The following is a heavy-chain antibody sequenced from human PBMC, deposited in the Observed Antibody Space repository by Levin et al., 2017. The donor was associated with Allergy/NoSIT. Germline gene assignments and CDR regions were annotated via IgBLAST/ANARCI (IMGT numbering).Heavy chain of an antibody. CDR3: AKGTRVEYSSSSSAFDI. CDR2: ISGSGGKT. Sequence: GGSLRLSCVASGFTFNSYAMSWVRQAPGEGLEWVSTISGSGGKTLYADGVQARFTISRDNSKNTLYLQMNTLRAEDTAVYHCAKGTRVEYSSSSSAFDIWGQGTMVIVSS. CDR1: GFTFNSYA. J-gene: IGHJ3*02. V-gene: IGHV3-23*01. D-gene: IGHD6-6*01.